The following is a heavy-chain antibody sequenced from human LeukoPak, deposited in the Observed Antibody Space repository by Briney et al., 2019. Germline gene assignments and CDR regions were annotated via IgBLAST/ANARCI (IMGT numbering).Heavy chain of an antibody. CDR3: TTDSDPPG. CDR2: IKSKTGGGTT. V-gene: IGHV3-15*01. Sequence: GGSLRLSCAASGFTFSNAWMSWVRQAPGKGLEWVGRIKSKTGGGTTDYAAPVKGRFTISRDDSKNTLYLQMNSLKTEDTAVYYCTTDSDPPGWGQGTLVTVSS. J-gene: IGHJ4*02. CDR1: GFTFSNAW.